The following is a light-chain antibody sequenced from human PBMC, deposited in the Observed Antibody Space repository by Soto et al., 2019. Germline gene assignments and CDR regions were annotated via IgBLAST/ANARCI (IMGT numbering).Light chain of an antibody. CDR3: QQSYSRPRT. V-gene: IGKV1-5*01. J-gene: IGKJ1*01. CDR1: QSISSW. Sequence: DIQMTQSPSTLSASVGDGVTITCRASQSISSWLAWYQQKPGKAPKLLIYDASSLESGVPSRFSGSGSGTEFTLTISSLQPEDFATYFCQQSYSRPRTFGQVTKADIK. CDR2: DAS.